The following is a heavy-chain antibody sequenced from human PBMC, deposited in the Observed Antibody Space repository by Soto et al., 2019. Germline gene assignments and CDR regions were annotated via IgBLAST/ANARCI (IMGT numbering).Heavy chain of an antibody. J-gene: IGHJ4*02. V-gene: IGHV3-30*18. CDR2: ISYDGSNK. D-gene: IGHD3-9*01. Sequence: QVQLVESGGGVVQPGRSLRLSCAASGFTFSSYGMHWVRQAPGKGLEWVAVISYDGSNKYYADSVKGRFTISRDNSKNTLYLQMNSLRAEDTAVYYCAKDIWPGGRGWLMGYFDYWGQGTLVTVSS. CDR1: GFTFSSYG. CDR3: AKDIWPGGRGWLMGYFDY.